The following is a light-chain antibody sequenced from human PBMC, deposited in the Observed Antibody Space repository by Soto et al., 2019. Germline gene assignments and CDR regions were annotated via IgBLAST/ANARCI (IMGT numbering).Light chain of an antibody. CDR1: GSNIGAGYG. J-gene: IGLJ1*01. CDR3: QSYDSNLSEV. CDR2: GSD. Sequence: QSVLTQPPSVPGAPVQTVTISFTGSGSNIGAGYGVQWYQQLPGTAPRLLIYGSDDRPSGVPDRFSASVSGNSASLAITGLQTEDEAVYYCQSYDSNLSEVFGPGTKVTV. V-gene: IGLV1-40*01.